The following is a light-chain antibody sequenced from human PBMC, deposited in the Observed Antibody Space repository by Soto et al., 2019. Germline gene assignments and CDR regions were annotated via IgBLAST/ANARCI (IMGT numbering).Light chain of an antibody. V-gene: IGLV2-14*01. J-gene: IGLJ3*02. CDR2: EVN. Sequence: QSALTQPASVSGSPGQSITISCTGTSSDVGGYKYVYWYQQHPGKAPKLMIYEVNNRPSGVSNRFSGSKSGNTASLIISGLQAEDEADYYCSSYTSSGAWVFGGGTKLTFL. CDR1: SSDVGGYKY. CDR3: SSYTSSGAWV.